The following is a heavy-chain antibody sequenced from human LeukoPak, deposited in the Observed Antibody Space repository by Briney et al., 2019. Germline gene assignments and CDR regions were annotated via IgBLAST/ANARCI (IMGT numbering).Heavy chain of an antibody. CDR2: IYYSGST. J-gene: IGHJ2*01. D-gene: IGHD6-19*01. V-gene: IGHV4-39*07. CDR1: GGSISSSGYY. CDR3: ASNQWPNWYFDL. Sequence: SETLSLTCTVSGGSISSSGYYWGWIRQPPGKGLEWIGSIYYSGSTFYNPSLKSRVTIPGDTSKNQFSLKLSSVTAADTAVYYCASNQWPNWYFDLWGRGTLVTVSS.